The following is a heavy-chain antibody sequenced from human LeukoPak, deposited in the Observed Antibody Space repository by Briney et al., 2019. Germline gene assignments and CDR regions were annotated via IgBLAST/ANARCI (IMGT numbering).Heavy chain of an antibody. D-gene: IGHD6-13*01. CDR2: LGSTGST. V-gene: IGHV3-23*01. CDR3: ATVRYASAWYLFDP. Sequence: GGSLRLSCAASGFAFRTSVMSWVRQAPGKGLEWVSSLGSTGSTYYIDSVKGRFSISRDYSQNTLYLEMNSLRAEDTATYFCATVRYASAWYLFDPWGRGTLVAVPS. CDR1: GFAFRTSV. J-gene: IGHJ5*02.